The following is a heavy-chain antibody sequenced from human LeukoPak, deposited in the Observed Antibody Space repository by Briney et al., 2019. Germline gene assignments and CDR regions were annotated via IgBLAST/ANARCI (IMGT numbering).Heavy chain of an antibody. CDR1: GGSISSSSYY. Sequence: SETLSLTCTVSGGSISSSSYYWGWIRQPPGKGLEWIGSIYYSGSTYYNPSLKSRVTISVDTSKNQFSLKLSSVTAADTAVYYCARDYSSSPEDAFDIWGQGTMVTVSS. CDR3: ARDYSSSPEDAFDI. V-gene: IGHV4-39*07. CDR2: IYYSGST. J-gene: IGHJ3*02. D-gene: IGHD6-13*01.